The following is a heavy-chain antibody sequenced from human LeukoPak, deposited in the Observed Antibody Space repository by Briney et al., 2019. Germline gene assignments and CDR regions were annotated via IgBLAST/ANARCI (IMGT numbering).Heavy chain of an antibody. Sequence: ASVKVSCKASGGTFSSYAISWVRQAPGQGLEWMGGIIPIFGTANYAQKFQGRVTITTDESTSTAYMELSSLRSGDTAVYYCARREGYSYGSPYYYYYMDVWGKGTTVTVSS. CDR2: IIPIFGTA. CDR1: GGTFSSYA. D-gene: IGHD5-18*01. J-gene: IGHJ6*03. V-gene: IGHV1-69*05. CDR3: ARREGYSYGSPYYYYYMDV.